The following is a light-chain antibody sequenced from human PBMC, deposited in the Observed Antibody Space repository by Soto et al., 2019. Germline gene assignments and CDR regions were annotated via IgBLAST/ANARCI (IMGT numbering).Light chain of an antibody. V-gene: IGKV1-6*01. CDR3: LQDYTYPRT. J-gene: IGKJ1*01. CDR1: QGIRNA. CDR2: ASS. Sequence: IQMTQSPSSLSASVGVRVTIACRASQGIRNALAWYQQRPGKAPTLLIYASSNLQAGVPSRFRGSGSGAEFTLTISSLQPEDSATYYCLQDYTYPRTFGQGTKVEI.